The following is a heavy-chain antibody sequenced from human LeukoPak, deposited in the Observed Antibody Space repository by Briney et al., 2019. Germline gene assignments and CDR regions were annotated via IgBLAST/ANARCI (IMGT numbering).Heavy chain of an antibody. CDR3: ARLPGGRQLN. V-gene: IGHV3-53*01. D-gene: IGHD1-1*01. CDR1: GFTVSSNY. Sequence: PGGSLRLSCAASGFTVSSNYMSWVRQAPGKGLEWVSVIYSGGSTYYADSVKGRFTISRDDSNNMVFLQMSSRRVEDTAAYYCARLPGGRQLNWGQGTLVTVSS. CDR2: IYSGGST. J-gene: IGHJ4*02.